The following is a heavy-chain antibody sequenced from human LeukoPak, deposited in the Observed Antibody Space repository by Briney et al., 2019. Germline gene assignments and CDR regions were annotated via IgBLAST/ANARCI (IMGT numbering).Heavy chain of an antibody. D-gene: IGHD3-3*02. Sequence: ASVKVSCKASGYTFTSYDINWVRQAPGQGLEWMGIINPSGGSTSYAQKFQGRVTMTRDTSTSTVYMELSSLRSEDTAVYYCARVTPSKRNIDYWGQGTLVTVSS. V-gene: IGHV1-46*01. J-gene: IGHJ4*02. CDR3: ARVTPSKRNIDY. CDR2: INPSGGST. CDR1: GYTFTSYD.